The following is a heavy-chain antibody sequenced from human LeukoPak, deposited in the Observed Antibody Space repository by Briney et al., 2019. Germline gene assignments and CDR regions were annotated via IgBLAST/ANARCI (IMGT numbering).Heavy chain of an antibody. J-gene: IGHJ4*02. CDR1: GFTFSSYS. CDR3: ARDRALYDSRRGYYYTEDDY. D-gene: IGHD3-22*01. V-gene: IGHV3-48*04. CDR2: ISSSSSTI. Sequence: GGSLRLSCAASGFTFSSYSMTWVRQAPGKGLEWVSYISSSSSTIYYADSVKGRFTISRDNAKSSLYLQMNSLRGDDTAVYYCARDRALYDSRRGYYYTEDDYWGQGTLVTVSS.